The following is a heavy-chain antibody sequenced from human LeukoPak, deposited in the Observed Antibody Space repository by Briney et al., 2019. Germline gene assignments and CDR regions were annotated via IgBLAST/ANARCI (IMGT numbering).Heavy chain of an antibody. CDR1: GFTFDDYA. CDR3: AKDYSSGWYGGGLDY. J-gene: IGHJ4*02. V-gene: IGHV3-9*03. D-gene: IGHD6-19*01. Sequence: GRSLRLSCAASGFTFDDYAMHWVRQAPGKGLEWVSGISWNSGSIGYADSVKGRFTISRDNAKNSLYLQMNSLRAENMALYYCAKDYSSGWYGGGLDYWGQGTLVTVSS. CDR2: ISWNSGSI.